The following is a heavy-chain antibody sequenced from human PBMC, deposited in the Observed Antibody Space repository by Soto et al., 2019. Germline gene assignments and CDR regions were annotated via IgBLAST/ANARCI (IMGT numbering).Heavy chain of an antibody. V-gene: IGHV3-7*05. Sequence: EVQLVESGGGLVQPGGSLRLSCGASGFTFRTYWLSWVRQVPGKGLEWVANINQAGSEKNYVDSVKGRFTISRDNAKNSLHLQMSSRRAEDTALYYCARDGSTSWYSYDYHGMDVWGQGTTVTVSS. CDR1: GFTFRTYW. D-gene: IGHD5-18*01. CDR3: ARDGSTSWYSYDYHGMDV. CDR2: INQAGSEK. J-gene: IGHJ6*02.